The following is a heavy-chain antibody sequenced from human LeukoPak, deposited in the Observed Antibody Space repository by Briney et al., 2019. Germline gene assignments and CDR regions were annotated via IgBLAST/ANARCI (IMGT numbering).Heavy chain of an antibody. CDR1: GYTFTSYD. CDR2: MNPNSGNT. J-gene: IGHJ4*02. Sequence: ASVKVSCKASGYTFTSYDINWVRQATGQGLEWMGWMNPNSGNTGYAQKFQGRVTMTRNTSISTAYMELSSLRSEDTAAYYCARSGDDILTGYYPDYWGQGTLVTVSS. V-gene: IGHV1-8*01. CDR3: ARSGDDILTGYYPDY. D-gene: IGHD3-9*01.